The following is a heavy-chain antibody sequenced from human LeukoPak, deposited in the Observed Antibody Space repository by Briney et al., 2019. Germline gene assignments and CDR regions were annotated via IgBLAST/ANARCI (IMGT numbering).Heavy chain of an antibody. J-gene: IGHJ3*02. CDR3: TVVVAASDAFDI. CDR1: GGSISSGGYY. Sequence: PSETLSLTCTVSGGSISSGGYYWSWIRQHPGKGLEWIGYIYYSGSTYYNPSLESRVTISVDTSKNQFSLKLSSVTAADTAVYYCTVVVAASDAFDIWGQGTMVTVSS. D-gene: IGHD2-15*01. CDR2: IYYSGST. V-gene: IGHV4-31*03.